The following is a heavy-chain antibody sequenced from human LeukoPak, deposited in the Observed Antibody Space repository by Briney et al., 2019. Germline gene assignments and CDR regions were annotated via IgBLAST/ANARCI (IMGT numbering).Heavy chain of an antibody. D-gene: IGHD5-18*01. V-gene: IGHV7-4-1*02. CDR2: INTNTGNP. Sequence: ASVKVSCKASGGTFTSYAMNWVRQAPGQGLEWMGWINTNTGNPTYAQGFTGRFVFSLDTSVSTAYLQISSLKAEDTAVYYCARGGYSYGNTRDTYYYYYYMDVWGKGTTVTVSS. CDR1: GGTFTSYA. J-gene: IGHJ6*03. CDR3: ARGGYSYGNTRDTYYYYYYMDV.